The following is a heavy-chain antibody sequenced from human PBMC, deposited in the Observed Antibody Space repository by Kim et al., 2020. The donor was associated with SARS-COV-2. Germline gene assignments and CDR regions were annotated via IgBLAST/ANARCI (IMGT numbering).Heavy chain of an antibody. CDR2: VWFDGSNK. V-gene: IGHV3-33*01. D-gene: IGHD2-21*02. J-gene: IGHJ6*01. CDR1: GFPFSDYV. Sequence: GGSLRLSCVTSGFPFSDYVMHWVRQAPGKGLEWVAVVWFDGSNKYYIDSVRRRFTISRDNSRNILYLQMDSLRTDDTAVYFCARDDRRYCGGDRHSSNPQHFYDMDVWRHETTVPVSS. CDR3: ARDDRRYCGGDRHSSNPQHFYDMDV.